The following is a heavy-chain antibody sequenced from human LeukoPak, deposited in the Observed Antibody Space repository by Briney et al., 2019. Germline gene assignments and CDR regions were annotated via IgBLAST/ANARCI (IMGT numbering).Heavy chain of an antibody. Sequence: GGSLRLSCAASGFSFSSYWMSWVRQAPGKGLEWVANIKQDGSEKYHVDSVKGRFTISRDNAQNSLYLQMNSLRAEDTAVYYCVRDLAGPPQEAFDIWGQGTVVTVSS. CDR2: IKQDGSEK. V-gene: IGHV3-7*01. J-gene: IGHJ3*02. CDR1: GFSFSSYW. CDR3: VRDLAGPPQEAFDI.